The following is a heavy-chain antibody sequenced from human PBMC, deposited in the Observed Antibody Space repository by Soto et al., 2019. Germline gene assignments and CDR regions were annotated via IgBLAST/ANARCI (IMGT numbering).Heavy chain of an antibody. CDR3: ARGECGGDCYGWFDP. V-gene: IGHV3-53*01. CDR1: GFTVSSNY. D-gene: IGHD2-21*02. J-gene: IGHJ5*02. Sequence: EVQLVESGGGLIQPGGSLRLSCAASGFTVSSNYMSWVRQAPGKGLEWVSVIYSGGSTYYADSVKGRFTIPRDNSKNTLYLQMNSLRAEDTAVYYCARGECGGDCYGWFDPWGQGTLVTVSS. CDR2: IYSGGST.